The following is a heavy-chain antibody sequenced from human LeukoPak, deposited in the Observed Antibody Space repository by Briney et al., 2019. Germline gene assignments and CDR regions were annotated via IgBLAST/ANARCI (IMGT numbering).Heavy chain of an antibody. CDR3: ARHRSNGIAVAGTRWFDP. J-gene: IGHJ5*02. V-gene: IGHV4-39*01. CDR2: IYYSGST. Sequence: KPSETLSLTCTVSGGSISSSSYYWGWIRQPPGKGLEWIGSIYYSGSTYYNPSLKSRVTISVDTSKNQFSLKLSSVTAADTAVYYCARHRSNGIAVAGTRWFDPWGQGTLVTVSS. D-gene: IGHD6-19*01. CDR1: GGSISSSSYY.